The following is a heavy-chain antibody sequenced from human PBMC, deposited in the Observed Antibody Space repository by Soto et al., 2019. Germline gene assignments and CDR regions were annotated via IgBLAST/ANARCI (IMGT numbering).Heavy chain of an antibody. J-gene: IGHJ6*02. D-gene: IGHD6-19*01. CDR2: INHSGST. Sequence: SETLSLTCAVYGGSFSGYYWSWIRQPPGKGLEWVGEINHSGSTNYNPSLKSRVTISVDTSKNQFSLKLSSVTAADTAVYYCARGPVYSSGWYGGMDVWGHGTTVTVSS. CDR1: GGSFSGYY. V-gene: IGHV4-34*01. CDR3: ARGPVYSSGWYGGMDV.